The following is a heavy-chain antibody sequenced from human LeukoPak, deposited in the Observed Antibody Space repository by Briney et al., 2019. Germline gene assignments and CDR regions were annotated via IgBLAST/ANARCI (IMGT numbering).Heavy chain of an antibody. CDR2: IGYDGSNK. CDR3: ARAQAYYPYDY. J-gene: IGHJ4*02. V-gene: IGHV3-33*01. CDR1: GFTFSSYG. D-gene: IGHD3-10*01. Sequence: GRSLRLSCAASGFTFSSYGMHWVRQAPGKGLEWVAVIGYDGSNKYYADSVKGRFTISRDNSKNTLYLQMNSLRAEDTAVYYCARAQAYYPYDYWGQGTLVTVSS.